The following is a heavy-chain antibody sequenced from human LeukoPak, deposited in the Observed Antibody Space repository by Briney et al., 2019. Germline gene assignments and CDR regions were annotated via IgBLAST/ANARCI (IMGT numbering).Heavy chain of an antibody. J-gene: IGHJ2*01. D-gene: IGHD7-27*01. V-gene: IGHV4-39*07. Sequence: SETLSLTCTVSGGSISSSSYYWGWIRQPPGKGLEWIGSIYYSGSTYYNPSLKSRVTISVDTSKNQFSLKLSSVTAADTAVYYCARDRKLGNWYFDLWGRGTLVTVSS. CDR1: GGSISSSSYY. CDR3: ARDRKLGNWYFDL. CDR2: IYYSGST.